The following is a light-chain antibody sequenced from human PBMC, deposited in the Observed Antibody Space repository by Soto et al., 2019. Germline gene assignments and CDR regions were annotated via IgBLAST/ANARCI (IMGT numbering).Light chain of an antibody. CDR3: QHYHSDPWT. CDR2: GAS. J-gene: IGKJ1*01. CDR1: QSIRSW. V-gene: IGKV1-5*01. Sequence: DIQMTQSPSTLSASVGDRVTITCRASQSIRSWLAWYQWKPGKAPKLLIYGASSLESGVPLRFSRSGSGTEFTLTIISLQPDDFATYYCQHYHSDPWTFGQGTKVEVK.